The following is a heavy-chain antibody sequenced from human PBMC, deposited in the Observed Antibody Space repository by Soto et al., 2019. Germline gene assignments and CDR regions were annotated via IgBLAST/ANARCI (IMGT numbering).Heavy chain of an antibody. CDR3: ARDGVYCSSTSCPYYYYGMDV. V-gene: IGHV4-30-4*01. Sequence: SETLSLTCTVSGGSISSGDYYWSWIRQPPGKGLEWIGYIYYSGSTYYNPSLKSRVTISVDTSKNQFSLKLSSVTAADTAVYYCARDGVYCSSTSCPYYYYGMDVWGQGTTVTVSS. J-gene: IGHJ6*02. CDR2: IYYSGST. D-gene: IGHD2-2*01. CDR1: GGSISSGDYY.